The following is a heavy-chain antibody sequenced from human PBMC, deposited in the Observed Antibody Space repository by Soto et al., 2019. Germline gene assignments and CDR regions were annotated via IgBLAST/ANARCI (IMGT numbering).Heavy chain of an antibody. CDR1: GYTFTGYY. CDR2: INPNSGGT. Sequence: ASVKVSCKASGYTFTGYYMHWVRQAPGQGLERMGWINPNSGGTNYAQKFQGRVTMTRDTSISTAYMELSRLRSDDTAVYYCARVKIAAAGITLDYWGQGTLVTVSS. D-gene: IGHD6-13*01. CDR3: ARVKIAAAGITLDY. V-gene: IGHV1-2*02. J-gene: IGHJ4*02.